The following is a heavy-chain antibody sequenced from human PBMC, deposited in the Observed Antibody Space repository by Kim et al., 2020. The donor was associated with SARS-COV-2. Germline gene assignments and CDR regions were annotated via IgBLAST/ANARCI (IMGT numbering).Heavy chain of an antibody. Sequence: SQTLSLTCAVYGGSFSGYYWRWIRQPPGKGLEWIGEINHSGSTNYNPSLKSRVTISVDTSKNQFSLKLSSVTAADTAVYYCARVFTLRQLGILYYFDYWGQGTLVTVSS. CDR3: ARVFTLRQLGILYYFDY. CDR2: INHSGST. D-gene: IGHD7-27*01. CDR1: GGSFSGYY. V-gene: IGHV4-34*01. J-gene: IGHJ4*02.